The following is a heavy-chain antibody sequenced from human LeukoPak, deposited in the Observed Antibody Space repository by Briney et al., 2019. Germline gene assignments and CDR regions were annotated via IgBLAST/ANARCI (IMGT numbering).Heavy chain of an antibody. J-gene: IGHJ4*02. CDR1: GFTFSSYE. CDR3: ARVTRGYSSGWSLGY. CDR2: ISSSGTTT. V-gene: IGHV3-48*03. Sequence: PGGSLRLSCAASGFTFSSYEMNWVRQAPGKGLEWVSYISSSGTTTYYAASVKGRFTISRDNAKNSLYLKMNSLRAEDTAVYYCARVTRGYSSGWSLGYWGQGTLVTVSS. D-gene: IGHD6-19*01.